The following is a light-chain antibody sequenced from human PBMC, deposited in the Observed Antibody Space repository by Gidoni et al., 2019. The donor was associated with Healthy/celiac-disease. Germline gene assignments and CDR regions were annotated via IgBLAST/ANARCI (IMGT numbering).Light chain of an antibody. Sequence: EIVMTQSPATLSVSPGERATLACSASQSVSSNLAWYQQKPGQAPRLLIYGASTRATGIPARFSGSGSGTEFTLTISSLQSEDFAVYYWQQYNNWHTFXQXTRLEIK. V-gene: IGKV3-15*01. CDR2: GAS. CDR3: QQYNNWHT. CDR1: QSVSSN. J-gene: IGKJ5*01.